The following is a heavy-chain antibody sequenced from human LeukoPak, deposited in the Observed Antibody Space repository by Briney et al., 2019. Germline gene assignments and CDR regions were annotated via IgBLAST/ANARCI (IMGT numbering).Heavy chain of an antibody. CDR3: ARLFWGSHYYFDN. CDR1: GGSFSSTNFY. CDR2: IYYSGST. D-gene: IGHD3-16*01. V-gene: IGHV4-39*01. J-gene: IGHJ4*02. Sequence: SETLSLTCTVSGGSFSSTNFYWGWIRQPPGKGLEWIGSIYYSGSTYYNPSLKSRVTISVDTSKNQFSLKLNSVTAADTAVFYCARLFWGSHYYFDNWGQGTLVTVSS.